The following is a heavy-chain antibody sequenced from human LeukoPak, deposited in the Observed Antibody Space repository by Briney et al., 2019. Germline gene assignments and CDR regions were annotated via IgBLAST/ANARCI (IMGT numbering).Heavy chain of an antibody. V-gene: IGHV3-23*01. CDR1: GFAFSSYA. CDR3: AKGPKSGGSPYYFDY. CDR2: ISGSGGTT. D-gene: IGHD2-15*01. Sequence: GGSLRLSCAASGFAFSSYAKSWVRQAPGKGLEWVSAISGSGGTTYYADSVKGRFTISRDSSKNTLYLQMNSLRAEDTALYYCAKGPKSGGSPYYFDYWGQGTLVTVSS. J-gene: IGHJ4*02.